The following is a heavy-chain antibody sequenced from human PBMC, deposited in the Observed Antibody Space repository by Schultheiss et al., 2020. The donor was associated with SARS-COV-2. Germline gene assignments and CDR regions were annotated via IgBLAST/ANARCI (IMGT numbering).Heavy chain of an antibody. CDR2: IYYSGST. V-gene: IGHV4-34*01. J-gene: IGHJ6*02. Sequence: SQTLSFTCAVYGGSFSGYYWSWIRQHPGKGLEWIGYIYYSGSTYYNPSLKSRVTISVDTSKNQFSLKLSSVTAADTAVYYCARDASLLSAGGMDVWGQGTTVTVSS. CDR1: GGSFSGYY. CDR3: ARDASLLSAGGMDV. D-gene: IGHD1-26*01.